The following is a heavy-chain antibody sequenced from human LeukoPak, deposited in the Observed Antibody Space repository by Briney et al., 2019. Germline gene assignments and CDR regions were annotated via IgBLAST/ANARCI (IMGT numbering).Heavy chain of an antibody. CDR2: IYYSGST. D-gene: IGHD6-19*01. Sequence: PSETLSLTCTVSGGSISSSSCYWGWIRQPPGKGLEWIGSIYYSGSTYYNPSLKSRVTISVDTSKNQFSLKLSSVTAADTAVYYCARLKRGTGYSSGWYIDYWGQGTLVTVSS. V-gene: IGHV4-39*01. CDR3: ARLKRGTGYSSGWYIDY. J-gene: IGHJ4*02. CDR1: GGSISSSSCY.